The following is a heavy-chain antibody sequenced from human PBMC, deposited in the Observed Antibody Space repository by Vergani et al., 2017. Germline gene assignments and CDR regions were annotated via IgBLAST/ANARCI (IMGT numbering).Heavy chain of an antibody. CDR2: IYYRGRT. V-gene: IGHV4-38-2*01. CDR1: RFSVSSGYH. Sequence: QIQLQESGPGLVKASETLSLTCGVSRFSVSSGYHWGWIRQPPGKGLEWIGAIYYRGRTDYSPSLKNRVTISMDTSRNQFSLHLRSVTAAATAVYYCARHAQPIALAGSILDSNWLDHWGQGTLVTVSS. D-gene: IGHD6-19*01. J-gene: IGHJ5*02. CDR3: ARHAQPIALAGSILDSNWLDH.